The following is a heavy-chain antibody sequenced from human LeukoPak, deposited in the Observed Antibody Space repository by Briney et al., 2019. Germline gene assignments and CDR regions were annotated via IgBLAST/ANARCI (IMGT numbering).Heavy chain of an antibody. J-gene: IGHJ6*02. V-gene: IGHV4-59*08. CDR2: MYYSGSST. D-gene: IGHD4-23*01. Sequence: SETLSLTCTVSGGSINSDYWSWVRQPPGKGLEWIGYMYYSGSSTNYNPSLKSRVTILVDRSKNQFSLKLSSVTAADTAVYYCARQGHKLTLVNYYGMDVWGQGTTVTVSS. CDR1: GGSINSDY. CDR3: ARQGHKLTLVNYYGMDV.